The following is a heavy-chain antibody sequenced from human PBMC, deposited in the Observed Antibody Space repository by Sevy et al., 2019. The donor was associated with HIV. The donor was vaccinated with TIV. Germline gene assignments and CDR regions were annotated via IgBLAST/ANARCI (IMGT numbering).Heavy chain of an antibody. Sequence: ASVKVSCKASGYTFTSYGISWVRQAPGQGLAWMGWISAYNGNTEYEQRFQGRVTLTTDTSTSTAYMDLRSLKSDDTAVYYCVRGGALYSSSSIDYWGQGTLVTVSS. CDR3: VRGGALYSSSSIDY. CDR1: GYTFTSYG. CDR2: ISAYNGNT. D-gene: IGHD6-6*01. V-gene: IGHV1-18*01. J-gene: IGHJ4*02.